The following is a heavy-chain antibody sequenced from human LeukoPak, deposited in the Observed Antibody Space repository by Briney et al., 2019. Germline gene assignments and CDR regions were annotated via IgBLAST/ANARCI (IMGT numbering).Heavy chain of an antibody. CDR1: GYTFTSYG. D-gene: IGHD3-22*01. CDR2: ISAYNGNT. V-gene: IGHV1-18*01. J-gene: IGHJ6*02. CDR3: ARDLRITMIVVVSYYGMDV. Sequence: ASVKVSCKASGYTFTSYGISWVRQAPGQGLEWMGWISAYNGNTNYAQKLQGRVIMTTDTSTSAAYMELRSLRSDDTAVYYCARDLRITMIVVVSYYGMDVWGQGTTVTVSS.